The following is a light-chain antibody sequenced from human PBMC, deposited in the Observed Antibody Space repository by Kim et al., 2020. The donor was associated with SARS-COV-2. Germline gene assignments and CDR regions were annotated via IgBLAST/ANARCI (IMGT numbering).Light chain of an antibody. J-gene: IGLJ3*02. CDR3: QVWDSSTAV. CDR1: NIGSKS. CDR2: RDS. Sequence: ALGQTARITGGGNNIGSKSGHWYQQEPGQAPVLVIYRDSNRPSGIPERLSGSNSGNTATLTISRAQAGDEAAFYFQVWDSSTAVFGGGTQLTVL. V-gene: IGLV3-9*01.